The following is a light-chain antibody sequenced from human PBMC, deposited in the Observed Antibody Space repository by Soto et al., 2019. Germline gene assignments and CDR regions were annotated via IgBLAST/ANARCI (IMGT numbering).Light chain of an antibody. CDR2: AAS. V-gene: IGKV1-6*01. Sequence: IQMTQSPSSLSASVGDSVTIXXRAGQDIRSDLGWYQHKPGKAPRLXIHAASSLQSGVPSRFSGSASGTEFTLTISSLQPEDLASYYCLQDHSYPWTFGQGTKVDIK. CDR3: LQDHSYPWT. J-gene: IGKJ1*01. CDR1: QDIRSD.